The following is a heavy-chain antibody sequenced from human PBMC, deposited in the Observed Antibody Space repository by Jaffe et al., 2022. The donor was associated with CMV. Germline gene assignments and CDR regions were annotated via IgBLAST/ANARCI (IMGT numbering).Heavy chain of an antibody. Sequence: EVQLVESGGGLVKPGESLRLSCAASGFTFSAYRMNWVRQAPGKGLEWVSSINAYTENTYYAESLKGRFTISRDNAKRSLYLDISTLRVEDTAVYYCVSATTVSFFDYWGLGTLVTVSS. CDR2: INAYTENT. CDR1: GFTFSAYR. CDR3: VSATTVSFFDY. J-gene: IGHJ4*02. V-gene: IGHV3-21*02.